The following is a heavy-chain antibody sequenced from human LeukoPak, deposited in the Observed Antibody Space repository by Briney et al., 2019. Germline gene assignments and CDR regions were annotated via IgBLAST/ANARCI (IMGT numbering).Heavy chain of an antibody. J-gene: IGHJ4*02. CDR3: ARGYDSSGYHGY. D-gene: IGHD3-22*01. CDR2: MNPNSGNT. CDR1: GYTFTSYD. Sequence: ASVKVSCKASGYTFTSYDINWVRQATGQGLEWMGWMNPNSGNTGYAQKFQGRVTMTRNTSISTAYMELSSLRSEDTAVYYCARGYDSSGYHGYWGQGTLVTVSS. V-gene: IGHV1-8*01.